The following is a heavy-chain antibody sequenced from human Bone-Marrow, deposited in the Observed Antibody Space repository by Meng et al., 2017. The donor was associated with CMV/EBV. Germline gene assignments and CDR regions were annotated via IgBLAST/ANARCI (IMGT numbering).Heavy chain of an antibody. J-gene: IGHJ4*02. Sequence: GESLKISCAASEFTFSSYAMHWVRQAPGKGLEWVAVISYDGGNKYYAESVKGRFTISRDNSKNTLYLQMNSLRAEDTAVYYCAREGYATYYLAYWGQGTLVTVSS. CDR2: ISYDGGNK. V-gene: IGHV3-30-3*01. CDR1: EFTFSSYA. D-gene: IGHD5-12*01. CDR3: AREGYATYYLAY.